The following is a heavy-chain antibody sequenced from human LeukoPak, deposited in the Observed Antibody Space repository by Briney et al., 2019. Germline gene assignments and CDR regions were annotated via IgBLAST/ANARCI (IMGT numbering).Heavy chain of an antibody. CDR1: RFTFSSYS. V-gene: IGHV3-20*04. CDR3: AREASGRRVAAIRYFDY. CDR2: INWNGGGT. D-gene: IGHD2-21*02. J-gene: IGHJ4*02. Sequence: RAGGSLRLSCAASRFTFSSYSMNWVRQAPGKGLEWVSGINWNGGGTGYADSVKGRFTISRDNAKNSLYLQMNSLRAEDTALYYCAREASGRRVAAIRYFDYWGQGTLVTVSS.